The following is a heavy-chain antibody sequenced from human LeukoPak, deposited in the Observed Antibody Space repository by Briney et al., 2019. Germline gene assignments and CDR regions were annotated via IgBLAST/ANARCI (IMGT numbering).Heavy chain of an antibody. CDR2: VGISSGNT. D-gene: IGHD5-12*01. J-gene: IGHJ4*02. Sequence: GGSLRLSCAASGFTFSDYSMNWVRQAPGKGLEWLSYVGISSGNTKCADSVKRRFTISGDSAKNSVFQQMNSRRVEDTAVYYCARTHRYAFDNWGQGTLVTVSS. V-gene: IGHV3-48*04. CDR3: ARTHRYAFDN. CDR1: GFTFSDYS.